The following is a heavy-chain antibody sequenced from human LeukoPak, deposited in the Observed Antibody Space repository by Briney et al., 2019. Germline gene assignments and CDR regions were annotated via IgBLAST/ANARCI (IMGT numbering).Heavy chain of an antibody. V-gene: IGHV5-51*01. CDR3: AIQIGSDGAGNFDY. D-gene: IGHD6-19*01. CDR1: GYIFTNYW. J-gene: IGHJ4*02. CDR2: IYPGDSDT. Sequence: GESLQISYKGSGYIFTNYWIGWVRQMPGKGLEWMGIIYPGDSDTRYSPSFQGQVTISADQSISTAYLQWSSLKASDTAMYYCAIQIGSDGAGNFDYLGQGTLVTVSS.